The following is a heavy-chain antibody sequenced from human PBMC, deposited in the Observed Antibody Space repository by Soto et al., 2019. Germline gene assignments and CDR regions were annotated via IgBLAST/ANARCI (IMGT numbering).Heavy chain of an antibody. J-gene: IGHJ6*02. CDR3: AWILAAVAGTESAYYYYGMDV. CDR1: GFSLSTSGMC. CDR2: IDWDDDK. D-gene: IGHD6-13*01. Sequence: SGPTLVNPTQTLTLTCTFSGFSLSTSGMCVSWIRQPPGKALEWLALIDWDDDKYYSTSLKTRLTISKDTSKNQVVLTMTNMDPVDTATYYCAWILAAVAGTESAYYYYGMDVWGQGTTVTSP. V-gene: IGHV2-70*01.